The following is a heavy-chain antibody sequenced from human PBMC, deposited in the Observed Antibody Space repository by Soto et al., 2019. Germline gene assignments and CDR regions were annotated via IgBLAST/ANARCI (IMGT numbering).Heavy chain of an antibody. D-gene: IGHD3-9*01. CDR1: GFTFSSYA. V-gene: IGHV3-23*01. Sequence: GGSLRLSCAASGFTFSSYAMSWVRQAPGKGLEWVSAISGSGGSTYYADSVKGRFTISRDNSKNTLYLQMNSLRAEDTAVYYCAKGMYYDILTGYPDDAFDIWGQGTMVTV. CDR3: AKGMYYDILTGYPDDAFDI. CDR2: ISGSGGST. J-gene: IGHJ3*02.